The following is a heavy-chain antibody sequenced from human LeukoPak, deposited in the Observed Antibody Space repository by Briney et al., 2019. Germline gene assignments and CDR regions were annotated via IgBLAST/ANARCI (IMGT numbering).Heavy chain of an antibody. V-gene: IGHV4-39*07. CDR1: GGSISSSSYY. CDR2: IYYSGST. J-gene: IGHJ4*02. D-gene: IGHD3-3*01. Sequence: PSETLSLTCTVSGGSISSSSYYWGWIRQPPGKGLEWIGSIYYSGSTYYNPSLKSRVTISVDTSKNQFSLKLSSVTAADTAVYYCARVGYDFWSGYLHFDYWGQGTLVTVSS. CDR3: ARVGYDFWSGYLHFDY.